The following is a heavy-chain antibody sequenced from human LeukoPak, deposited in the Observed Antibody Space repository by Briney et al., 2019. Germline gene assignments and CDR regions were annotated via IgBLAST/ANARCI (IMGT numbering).Heavy chain of an antibody. Sequence: SETLSLTCTVSGGSINSGDYYWVWIRQPPGKGLEWIGSIYYSGSTSYNPSLKSRVTMTVDTSKSQFSLKLSSVTAADTAVYYCARRGSSSWGYYYYYYMDVWDKGTTVTISS. D-gene: IGHD6-13*01. CDR2: IYYSGST. J-gene: IGHJ6*03. CDR3: ARRGSSSWGYYYYYYMDV. V-gene: IGHV4-39*07. CDR1: GGSINSGDYY.